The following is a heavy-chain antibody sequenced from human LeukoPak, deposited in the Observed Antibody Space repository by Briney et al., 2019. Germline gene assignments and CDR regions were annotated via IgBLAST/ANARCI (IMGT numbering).Heavy chain of an antibody. CDR2: ISGSGGST. V-gene: IGHV3-23*01. Sequence: ETLSLTCAVSSGSISSSNRWSWVRQDPGKGLEWVSAISGSGGSTYYADSVKGRFTISRDNSKNTLYLQMNSLRAEDTAVYYCAKDPVSSSGYFDYWGQGTLVTVSS. D-gene: IGHD6-6*01. CDR3: AKDPVSSSGYFDY. CDR1: SGSISSSN. J-gene: IGHJ4*02.